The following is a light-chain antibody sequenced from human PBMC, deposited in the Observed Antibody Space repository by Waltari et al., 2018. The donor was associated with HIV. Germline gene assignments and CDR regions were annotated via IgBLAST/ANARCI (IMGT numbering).Light chain of an antibody. CDR3: QRTYNAP. V-gene: IGKV1-27*01. Sequence: DIQLTQSPSSLSASVGDRVTITCRVSQDISNYLNWYRQKPGKVPKLLIYSASNLQSGVPSRFSGSGSGTDFTLTISSLQPEEVATYYGQRTYNAPFGPGTTVDIK. CDR2: SAS. CDR1: QDISNY. J-gene: IGKJ3*01.